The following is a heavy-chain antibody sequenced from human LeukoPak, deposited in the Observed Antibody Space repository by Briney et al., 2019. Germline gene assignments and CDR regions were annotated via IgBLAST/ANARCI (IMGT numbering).Heavy chain of an antibody. Sequence: GESLRLSCAASGFTVSSNYMSWVRQAPGKGLEWVSVIYSGGSTYYADSVKGRFTISRDNSNNTLYLQMNSLRSEDTAVYYCARAVAGPGNNWFDPWGQGTLVTVSS. J-gene: IGHJ5*02. V-gene: IGHV3-53*05. CDR3: ARAVAGPGNNWFDP. CDR1: GFTVSSNY. D-gene: IGHD6-19*01. CDR2: IYSGGST.